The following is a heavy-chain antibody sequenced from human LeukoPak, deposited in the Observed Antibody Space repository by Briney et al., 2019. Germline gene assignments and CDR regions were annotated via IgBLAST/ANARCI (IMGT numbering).Heavy chain of an antibody. D-gene: IGHD4-17*01. CDR3: ARDFGDYLHFDY. J-gene: IGHJ4*02. CDR1: GYTFTTYN. V-gene: IGHV1-46*01. Sequence: ASVKVSCKASGYTFTTYNIHWVRQAPGQGLEWMGIINPSGGSTSYAQKFQGRATLTRDMSTRTVYMELSSLRSEDTAVYYCARDFGDYLHFDYWGQGTLVTVSS. CDR2: INPSGGST.